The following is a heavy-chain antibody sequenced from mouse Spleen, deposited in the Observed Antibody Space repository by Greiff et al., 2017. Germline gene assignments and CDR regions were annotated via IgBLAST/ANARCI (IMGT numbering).Heavy chain of an antibody. D-gene: IGHD2-4*01. CDR2: ISSGGGNT. V-gene: IGHV5-9*04. CDR3: ARGSYYDYDCAMDY. J-gene: IGHJ4*01. Sequence: EVKLVESGGGLVKLGGSLKLSCAASGFTFSSYAMSWVRQTPEKRLEWVATISSGGGNTYYPDSVKGRFTISRDNAKNTLYLQMSSLKSEDTAMYYCARGSYYDYDCAMDYWGQGTSVTVSS. CDR1: GFTFSSYA.